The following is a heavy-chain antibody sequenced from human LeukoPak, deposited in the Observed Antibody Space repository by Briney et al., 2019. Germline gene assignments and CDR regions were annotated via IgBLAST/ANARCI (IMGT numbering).Heavy chain of an antibody. CDR2: INPDGGNT. Sequence: PKASVKVSCKASGYTFTNSYIHWVRQAPGQVLEWMGLINPDGGNTNYAQKFQGRVTITADESTSTAYMELSSLRSEDTAVYYCARDREGEGTDYWGQGTLVTVSS. CDR1: GYTFTNSY. D-gene: IGHD3-10*01. CDR3: ARDREGEGTDY. J-gene: IGHJ4*02. V-gene: IGHV1-46*01.